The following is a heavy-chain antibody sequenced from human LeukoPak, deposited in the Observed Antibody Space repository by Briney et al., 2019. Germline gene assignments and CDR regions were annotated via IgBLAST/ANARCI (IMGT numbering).Heavy chain of an antibody. D-gene: IGHD3-16*01. CDR1: GYTFTAYY. CDR3: AKDRGEPYYFDS. V-gene: IGHV1-2*02. J-gene: IGHJ4*02. Sequence: ASVKVSCKASGYTFTAYYMHWMRRAPGQGLEWMGWINPNSGGTDFAQKFQGRVTMTGDTSISTVYMELSRLRSDDTAVYICAKDRGEPYYFDSWGQGTQVTVSP. CDR2: INPNSGGT.